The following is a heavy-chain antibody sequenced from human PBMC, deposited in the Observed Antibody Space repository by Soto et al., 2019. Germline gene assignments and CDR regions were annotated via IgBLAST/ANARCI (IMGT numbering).Heavy chain of an antibody. CDR1: GGSVSSPTYY. V-gene: IGHV4-61*01. CDR3: AGGRDQVTNWFDH. Sequence: QVQLQESGPGLVKPSETLSLTCTVSGGSVSSPTYYWSWIRQPPGKGLEWIGYMYYSGSTNYNPARKSRVNISLDKAKNQYSLKLSYVNAADTAVYYCAGGRDQVTNWFDHWGQGKLVSVSS. J-gene: IGHJ5*02. D-gene: IGHD2-21*02. CDR2: MYYSGST.